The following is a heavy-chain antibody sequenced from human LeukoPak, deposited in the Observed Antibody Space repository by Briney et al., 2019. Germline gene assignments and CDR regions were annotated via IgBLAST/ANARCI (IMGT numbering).Heavy chain of an antibody. J-gene: IGHJ3*02. CDR1: GGSFSGYY. Sequence: SETLSLTCAAYGGSFSGYYWSWIRQPPGKGLEWIGEINHSGSTNYNPSLKSRVTISVDTSKNQFSLKLSSVTAADTAVYYCARGPRIVVVPAAMPDNAFDIWGQGTMVTVSS. CDR2: INHSGST. D-gene: IGHD2-2*01. CDR3: ARGPRIVVVPAAMPDNAFDI. V-gene: IGHV4-34*01.